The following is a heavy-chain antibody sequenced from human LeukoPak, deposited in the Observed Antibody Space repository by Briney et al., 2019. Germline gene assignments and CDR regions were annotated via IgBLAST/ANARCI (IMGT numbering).Heavy chain of an antibody. D-gene: IGHD5-24*01. Sequence: GGSLRLFCAASGFTFSSYAMHWVRQAPGKGLEYVSGISSNGGSTYYANSVKGRFTISRDNSKNTLYLQMGSLRAEDMAVYYCASTRDGYKDPPHYWGQGTLVTVSS. J-gene: IGHJ4*02. V-gene: IGHV3-64*01. CDR2: ISSNGGST. CDR1: GFTFSSYA. CDR3: ASTRDGYKDPPHY.